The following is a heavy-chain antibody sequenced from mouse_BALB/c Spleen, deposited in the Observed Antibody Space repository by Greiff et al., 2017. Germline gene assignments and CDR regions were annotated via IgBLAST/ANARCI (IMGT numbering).Heavy chain of an antibody. CDR3: ARAAHAAY. V-gene: IGHV2-2*02. CDR1: GFSLTSYG. CDR2: ICSGGST. J-gene: IGHJ3*01. Sequence: VQVVESGPGLVQPSQSLSITCTVSGFSLTSYGVHWVRQSPGKGLEWLGVICSGGSTDYNAACISRLSISKDNTTSHVFFKMISLQATDTDIYYCARAAHAAYWGQGTLVTVSA.